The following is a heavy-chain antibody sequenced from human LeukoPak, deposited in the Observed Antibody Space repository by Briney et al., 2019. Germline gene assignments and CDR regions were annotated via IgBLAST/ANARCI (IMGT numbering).Heavy chain of an antibody. Sequence: PGGSLRLSCAASGFTVSSNYMSWVRQAPGKGLEWVSVIYSGGSTYYADSVKGRFTISRDNSKNTLYLQMNSLRAEDTAVYYCARDLRNYYYGSGSYSYHHPDAFDIWGQGTMVTVSS. V-gene: IGHV3-53*01. D-gene: IGHD3-10*01. CDR1: GFTVSSNY. CDR2: IYSGGST. CDR3: ARDLRNYYYGSGSYSYHHPDAFDI. J-gene: IGHJ3*02.